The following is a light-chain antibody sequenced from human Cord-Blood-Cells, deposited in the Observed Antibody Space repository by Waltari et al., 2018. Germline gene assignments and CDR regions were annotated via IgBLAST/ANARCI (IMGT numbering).Light chain of an antibody. Sequence: EIVLTQSPATLSLSPGERATSSCRASQSVSSYLAWYQQKPGQAPRLLIYDASNRATGIPARFSGSGSGTDFTLTISSLEPEYFAVYYCQQRSNWIFTFGPGTKVDIK. CDR3: QQRSNWIFT. J-gene: IGKJ3*01. CDR1: QSVSSY. V-gene: IGKV3-11*01. CDR2: DAS.